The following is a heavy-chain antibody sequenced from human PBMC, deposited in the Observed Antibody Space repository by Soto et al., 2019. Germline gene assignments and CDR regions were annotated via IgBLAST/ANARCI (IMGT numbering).Heavy chain of an antibody. CDR2: LFGNGGGI. V-gene: IGHV3-23*01. D-gene: IGHD2-8*01. CDR3: AKDRQPDGLWPFDH. Sequence: GGSLRLSCAASGFTFRTYAMSWVRQAPGKGLEWVSGLFGNGGGISYADSVKGRFTISRDNSNNMLYLQMRSLRVEDTAVYYCAKDRQPDGLWPFDHWGQGTLVTVSS. CDR1: GFTFRTYA. J-gene: IGHJ4*02.